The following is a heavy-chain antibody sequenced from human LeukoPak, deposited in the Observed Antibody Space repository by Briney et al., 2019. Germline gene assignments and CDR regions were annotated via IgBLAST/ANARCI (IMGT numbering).Heavy chain of an antibody. CDR3: AKAYTLYYDYYYGMDV. Sequence: GGSLRLSCAASGFTVSSNYMSWVRQAPGKGLEWVSVIYSGGSTYYADSVKGRFTISRDNSKNTLYLQMNSLRAEDTAVYYCAKAYTLYYDYYYGMDVWGQGTTVTVSS. V-gene: IGHV3-66*01. CDR2: IYSGGST. CDR1: GFTVSSNY. J-gene: IGHJ6*02. D-gene: IGHD3-16*01.